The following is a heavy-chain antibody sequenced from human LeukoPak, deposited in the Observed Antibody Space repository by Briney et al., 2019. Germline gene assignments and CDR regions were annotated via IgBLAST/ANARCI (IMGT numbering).Heavy chain of an antibody. Sequence: SETLSLTCTVSGGSISSSSYYWGWIRQPPGEGLEWIGSIYYSGTTYYNPSLKSRVTISIDTSKNQFSLILSSVTAADTAVYYCARLGSAAGGSRYFDYWGQGTLVTVSS. J-gene: IGHJ4*02. D-gene: IGHD6-13*01. CDR2: IYYSGTT. CDR3: ARLGSAAGGSRYFDY. V-gene: IGHV4-39*01. CDR1: GGSISSSSYY.